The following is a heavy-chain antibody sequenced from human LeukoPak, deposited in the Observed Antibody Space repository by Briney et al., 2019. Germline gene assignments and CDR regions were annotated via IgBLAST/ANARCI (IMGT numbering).Heavy chain of an antibody. CDR3: AREPLGYCSSTSCYPVY. CDR2: IKQDGSEK. CDR1: GFTFSSYW. V-gene: IGHV3-7*03. D-gene: IGHD2-2*01. Sequence: GGSLRLSCAASGFTFSSYWMSWVRQAPGKGLEWVANIKQDGSEKYYVDSVKGRFTISRDNAKNSLYLQMNSLRAEDTAVYYCAREPLGYCSSTSCYPVYWGQGTLVTVSS. J-gene: IGHJ4*02.